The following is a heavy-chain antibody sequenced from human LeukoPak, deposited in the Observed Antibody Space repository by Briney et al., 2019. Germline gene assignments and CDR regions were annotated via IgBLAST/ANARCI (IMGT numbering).Heavy chain of an antibody. CDR3: ATWTSGDAFDV. D-gene: IGHD1-1*01. V-gene: IGHV4-59*08. CDR1: GGSIGIYY. J-gene: IGHJ3*01. Sequence: KPSETLSLTCTVSGGSIGIYYWSWIRQAPGKGLEWIGFVYYGGKSNANSSLKSRVTISVDTSTNQLSLRLDSVIASDTAVYYCATWTSGDAFDVWGPGTMVTVSS. CDR2: VYYGGKS.